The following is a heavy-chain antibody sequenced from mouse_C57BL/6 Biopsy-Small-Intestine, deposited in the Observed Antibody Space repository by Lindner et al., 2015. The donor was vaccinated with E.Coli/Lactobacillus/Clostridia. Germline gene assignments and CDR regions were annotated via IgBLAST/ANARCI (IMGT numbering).Heavy chain of an antibody. CDR3: ARHAVDGTYFDY. V-gene: IGHV1-62-2*01. J-gene: IGHJ2*01. CDR2: FYPRSSSL. Sequence: XESGAELVRPGASVKLSCKASGYTFTDFTIHWVKQRSGQGLEWIGWFYPRSSSLKYNEKFKDKATLTADKSSTTVYLELSGLTSEDSAVYFCARHAVDGTYFDYWGQGATLTVSS. D-gene: IGHD4-1*01. CDR1: GYTFTDFT.